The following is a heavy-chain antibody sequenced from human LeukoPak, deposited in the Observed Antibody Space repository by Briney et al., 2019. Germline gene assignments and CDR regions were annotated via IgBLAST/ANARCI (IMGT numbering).Heavy chain of an antibody. Sequence: GGSLRLSCAASGFTVSSNYMSWVRQAPGKGLEWVSSISSSSSYIYYADSVKGRFTISRDNAKNSLYLQMNSLRAEDTAVYYCARDPKYSSSYYFDYWGQGTLVTVSS. CDR1: GFTVSSNY. CDR2: ISSSSSYI. J-gene: IGHJ4*02. CDR3: ARDPKYSSSYYFDY. V-gene: IGHV3-21*01. D-gene: IGHD6-6*01.